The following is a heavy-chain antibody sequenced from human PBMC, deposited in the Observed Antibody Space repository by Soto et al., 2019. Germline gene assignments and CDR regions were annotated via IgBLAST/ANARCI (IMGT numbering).Heavy chain of an antibody. CDR2: ISYDGSNK. Sequence: QVQLVESGGGVVQPGRSLRLSCAASGFTFSSYGMHWVRQAPGKGLEWVAVISYDGSNKYYADSVKGRFTISRDNSKNTLYLQMNSLRAEDTAVYYCAKDGGGGQHIAAAGTYVWYYFDDWGQGTLVTVSS. J-gene: IGHJ4*02. CDR1: GFTFSSYG. V-gene: IGHV3-30*18. CDR3: AKDGGGGQHIAAAGTYVWYYFDD. D-gene: IGHD6-13*01.